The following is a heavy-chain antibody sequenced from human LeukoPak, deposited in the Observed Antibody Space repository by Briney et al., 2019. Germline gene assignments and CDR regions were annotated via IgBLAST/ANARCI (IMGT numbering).Heavy chain of an antibody. Sequence: GGSLRLSCAASGFTFSSYGMHWVRQAPGKGLEWVAFIRYDGTNKYYADSVKGRFTISRDNGKNSLDLQMNSLRADDTAFYYCARDTFGEWEDANYAVYYFDYWGQGTVVTVSS. CDR3: ARDTFGEWEDANYAVYYFDY. D-gene: IGHD3-10*01. CDR2: IRYDGTNK. CDR1: GFTFSSYG. V-gene: IGHV3-30*02. J-gene: IGHJ4*02.